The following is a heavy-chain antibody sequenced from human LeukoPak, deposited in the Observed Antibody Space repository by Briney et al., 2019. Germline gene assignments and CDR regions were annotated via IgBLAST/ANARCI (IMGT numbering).Heavy chain of an antibody. CDR3: ARDYSGWFDP. CDR1: GYSISSGYY. D-gene: IGHD2-15*01. J-gene: IGHJ5*02. Sequence: SETLSLTCTVSGYSISSGYYWGWIRQPPGKGLEWIGSIYHSGSTYYNPSLKSRVTISVDTSKNQFSLKLSSVTAADTAVYYCARDYSGWFDPWGQGTLVTVSS. V-gene: IGHV4-38-2*02. CDR2: IYHSGST.